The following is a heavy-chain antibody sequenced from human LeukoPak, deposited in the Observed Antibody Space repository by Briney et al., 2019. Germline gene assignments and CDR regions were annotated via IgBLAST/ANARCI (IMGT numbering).Heavy chain of an antibody. CDR1: GGSISSYY. CDR3: ARDLDPALDI. CDR2: IYTSGST. Sequence: SETLSLTYPVYGGSISSYYWSWIRQPAGKGLEWIGRIYTSGSTNYNPSLKFRVTMSVDTPKNQFSMKLSSVTAADTAVYYCARDLDPALDIWGQGTMVTVSS. V-gene: IGHV4-4*07. J-gene: IGHJ3*02.